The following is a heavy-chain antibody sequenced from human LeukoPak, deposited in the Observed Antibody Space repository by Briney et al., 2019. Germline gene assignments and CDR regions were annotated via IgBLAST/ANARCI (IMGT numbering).Heavy chain of an antibody. D-gene: IGHD2-2*01. CDR1: GGSISSYY. V-gene: IGHV4-4*07. J-gene: IGHJ4*02. CDR2: IYTSVST. CDR3: ARYAAGDHAFDY. Sequence: SETLFLTCTVSGGSISSYYWSWIRQPAGKGLEGSGRIYTSVSTNSNPSLKSRVTMSVDTSKNQFSLKLSSVTAADTAVYYCARYAAGDHAFDYWGQGTLVTVSS.